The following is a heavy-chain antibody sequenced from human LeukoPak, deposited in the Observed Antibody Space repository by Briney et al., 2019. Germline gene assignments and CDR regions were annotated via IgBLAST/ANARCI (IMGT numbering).Heavy chain of an antibody. CDR2: INPSGTGT. CDR1: GYTITNNY. V-gene: IGHV1-46*01. J-gene: IGHJ4*02. CDR3: ARGNALQDY. Sequence: ASVKVSCKASGYTITNNYMHWVRQAPGQGLEWMGVINPSGTGTSYAQKFQGRITMTRNTSISTAYMELSSLRSEDTAVYYCARGNALQDYWGQGTLATVSS.